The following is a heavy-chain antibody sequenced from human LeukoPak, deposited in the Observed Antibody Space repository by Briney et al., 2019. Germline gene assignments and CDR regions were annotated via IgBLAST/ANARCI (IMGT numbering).Heavy chain of an antibody. D-gene: IGHD3-22*01. Sequence: GESLKISCKGSGYSFTSYWIGWVRQMPEKGLEWMGIIYPGDSDTRYSPSFQGQVTISADKSISTAYLQWSSLKASDTAMYYCARQYYYDSSGYYYPFDYWGQGTLVTVSS. J-gene: IGHJ4*02. CDR3: ARQYYYDSSGYYYPFDY. CDR1: GYSFTSYW. CDR2: IYPGDSDT. V-gene: IGHV5-51*01.